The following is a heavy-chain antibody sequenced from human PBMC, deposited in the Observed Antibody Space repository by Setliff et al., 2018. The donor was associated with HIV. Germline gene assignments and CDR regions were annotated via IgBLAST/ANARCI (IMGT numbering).Heavy chain of an antibody. CDR2: IYPSGST. CDR3: ARGERSYGGNFFDY. CDR1: GGSISSDTYY. J-gene: IGHJ4*02. Sequence: SETLSLTCTVAGGSISSDTYYWSWIRQPAGKGLEWIGHIYPSGSTNYNPSLKSRVTISVDTSKNKFSLKLSSVTAADTAVYYCARGERSYGGNFFDYCGQGTLVTVSS. V-gene: IGHV4-61*09. D-gene: IGHD4-17*01.